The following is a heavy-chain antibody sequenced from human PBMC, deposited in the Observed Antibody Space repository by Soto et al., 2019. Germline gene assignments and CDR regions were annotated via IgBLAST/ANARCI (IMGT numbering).Heavy chain of an antibody. Sequence: QVQLEESGGGLVKPGGSLRLSCATSGFTFSDYYMTWIRQAPGKGLQWLAFIGGSGSPIYYADSVKGRFTISRDNAKNSLYLQMTSLRADDTAVYFCARIRVVEAGPSPANDAFDMWGQGTLVTVSS. J-gene: IGHJ3*02. CDR1: GFTFSDYY. CDR2: IGGSGSPI. CDR3: ARIRVVEAGPSPANDAFDM. V-gene: IGHV3-11*01. D-gene: IGHD2-15*01.